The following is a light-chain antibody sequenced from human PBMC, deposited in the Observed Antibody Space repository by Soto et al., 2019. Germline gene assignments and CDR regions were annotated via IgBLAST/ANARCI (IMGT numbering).Light chain of an antibody. CDR3: SSYTSSSSDV. CDR2: DVS. J-gene: IGLJ1*01. Sequence: QSALTQPASVSGSPGQSITISCTGTSSDVGGYNYVSWYQQHPGKAPKLMNYDVSNRPSGVSNRFSGSKSGNTASLTISGLQAEDEADYYCSSYTSSSSDVLGTGTKVTVL. CDR1: SSDVGGYNY. V-gene: IGLV2-14*03.